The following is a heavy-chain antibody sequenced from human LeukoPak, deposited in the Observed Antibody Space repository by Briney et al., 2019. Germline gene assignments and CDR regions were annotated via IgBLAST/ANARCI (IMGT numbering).Heavy chain of an antibody. V-gene: IGHV1-3*01. D-gene: IGHD3-9*01. Sequence: ASVKVSCKASGYTFTNYNIHWVRQAPGQRLEWMGWINAGNGNTKYSQKFQGRVTITRDTSASTAYMEMSSLRSEDTAVSYCARDSDSRMVLTYYGMDVWGQGTAVTVSS. J-gene: IGHJ6*02. CDR1: GYTFTNYN. CDR2: INAGNGNT. CDR3: ARDSDSRMVLTYYGMDV.